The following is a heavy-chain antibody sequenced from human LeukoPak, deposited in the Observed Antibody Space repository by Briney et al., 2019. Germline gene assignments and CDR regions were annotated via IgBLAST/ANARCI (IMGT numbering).Heavy chain of an antibody. CDR1: GYTFTNYA. V-gene: IGHV1-3*01. Sequence: GASVKVSCKASGYTFTNYAIHWVRQAPGQGLEWMGWINAGNGNTRYSQKLQDRVTITRDTSANTVYMELSSLRSEDTAVYFCARGLLWFGELSPPGYRGQGTLVTVSS. CDR2: INAGNGNT. J-gene: IGHJ4*02. D-gene: IGHD3-10*01. CDR3: ARGLLWFGELSPPGY.